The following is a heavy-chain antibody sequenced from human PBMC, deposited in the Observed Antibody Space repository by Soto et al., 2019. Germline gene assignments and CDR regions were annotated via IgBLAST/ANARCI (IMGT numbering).Heavy chain of an antibody. J-gene: IGHJ4*02. CDR2: IYYSGST. CDR1: GGSISSSSYY. D-gene: IGHD6-19*01. Sequence: PSETLSLTCTVSGGSISSSSYYWGWIRQPPGKGLEWIGSIYYSGSTYYNPSLKSRVTISVDTSKNQFSLKLSSVTAADTAVYYCARLVSSGWYHSDYWGQGTLVTSPQ. CDR3: ARLVSSGWYHSDY. V-gene: IGHV4-39*01.